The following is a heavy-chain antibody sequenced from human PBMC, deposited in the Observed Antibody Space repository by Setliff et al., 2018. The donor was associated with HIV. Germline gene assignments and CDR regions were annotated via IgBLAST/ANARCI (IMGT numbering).Heavy chain of an antibody. D-gene: IGHD1-1*01. CDR1: GYSFTFYG. CDR3: ARQLSNSFDY. V-gene: IGHV1-2*02. Sequence: ASVKVSCKASGYSFTFYGLHWVRQAPGQGLEWMGWISPDNANTRISQRFRGSVTMTRDRSINTAYMEFCGLTSDDTAVYYCARQLSNSFDYWGQGTLVTVSS. J-gene: IGHJ4*02. CDR2: ISPDNANT.